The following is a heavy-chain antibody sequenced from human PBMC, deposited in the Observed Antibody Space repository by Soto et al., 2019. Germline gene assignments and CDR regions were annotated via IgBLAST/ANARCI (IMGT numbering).Heavy chain of an antibody. Sequence: GGSLRLSCAASGFTFSSYAMSWVRQAPGKGLEWVSAISGSGGSTYYADSVKGRFTISRDNARKSVYLQMNDLKIEDTAVYYCARVSPVATIAAGMFDYWGQGAQVTVSS. CDR2: ISGSGGST. CDR1: GFTFSSYA. V-gene: IGHV3-23*01. CDR3: ARVSPVATIAAGMFDY. J-gene: IGHJ4*02. D-gene: IGHD6-13*01.